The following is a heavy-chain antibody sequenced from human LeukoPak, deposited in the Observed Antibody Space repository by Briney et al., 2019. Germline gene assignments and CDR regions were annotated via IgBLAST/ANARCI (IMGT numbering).Heavy chain of an antibody. D-gene: IGHD2-15*01. V-gene: IGHV3-21*01. CDR1: GFTFSNYA. CDR2: ISSSGGYI. Sequence: GGSLRLSCAASGFTFSNYAMNWVRQAPGKGLEWVSSISSSGGYIYYADSVEGRFTISRDNAKHSLYLQMNSLRADDTAVYYCARCSGGSCYRSDDYWGQGTLVTVSS. J-gene: IGHJ4*02. CDR3: ARCSGGSCYRSDDY.